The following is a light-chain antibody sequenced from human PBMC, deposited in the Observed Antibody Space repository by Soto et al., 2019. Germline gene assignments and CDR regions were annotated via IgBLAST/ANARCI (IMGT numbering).Light chain of an antibody. CDR2: EGS. J-gene: IGLJ3*02. CDR3: CSFARGSTLV. V-gene: IGLV2-23*01. Sequence: QSALTQPASVSWSPGQSITISCTGTSSDVGSYNLVSWYQQHPGNAPKLMIYEGSKRPSGVSNRFFGSKSGNTASLTISGLQAEDEADYYCCSFARGSTLVFGGGTKLTVL. CDR1: SSDVGSYNL.